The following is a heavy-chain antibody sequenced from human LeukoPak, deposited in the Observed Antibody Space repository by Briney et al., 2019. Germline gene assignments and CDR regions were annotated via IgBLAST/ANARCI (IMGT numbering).Heavy chain of an antibody. J-gene: IGHJ4*02. CDR2: IYYSGST. D-gene: IGHD3-10*01. CDR3: ARGGSDYYGSGSRRVYFDY. Sequence: PSETLSLTCAVCGGSFSGYYWSWIRQPPGKGLEWIGYIYYSGSTNYNPSLKSRVTISVDTSKNQFSLKLSSVTAADTAVYYCARGGSDYYGSGSRRVYFDYWGQGTLVTVSS. V-gene: IGHV4-59*01. CDR1: GGSFSGYY.